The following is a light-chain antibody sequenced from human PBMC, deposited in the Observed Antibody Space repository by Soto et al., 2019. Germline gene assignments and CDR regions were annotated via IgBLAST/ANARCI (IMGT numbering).Light chain of an antibody. V-gene: IGKV2-28*01. CDR3: MQALQTPRT. CDR2: LGF. CDR1: QSLLHSNGYNF. Sequence: EIVMTRSPRSLPVTPGEPASISCRSSQSLLHSNGYNFLDWYLQKPGQSPQLLIYLGFNRPSGVPDRFSGSGSGTDFTLTISRVEAEDVGVYYCMQALQTPRTFGQGTKVEIK. J-gene: IGKJ1*01.